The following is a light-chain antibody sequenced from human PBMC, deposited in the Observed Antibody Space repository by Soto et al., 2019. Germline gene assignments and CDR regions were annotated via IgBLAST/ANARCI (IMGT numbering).Light chain of an antibody. J-gene: IGKJ3*01. CDR2: AAT. CDR1: QTISRS. V-gene: IGKV1-39*01. Sequence: DIQMTQSPASLSASLGDKVTIACRTSQTISRSLNWYHHRPGKDPRLLVYAATTLQSGIPSRFSGSGSGTDFNLTISSLQPEDFATYYCQQSFSIPFTFGPGTKVDIK. CDR3: QQSFSIPFT.